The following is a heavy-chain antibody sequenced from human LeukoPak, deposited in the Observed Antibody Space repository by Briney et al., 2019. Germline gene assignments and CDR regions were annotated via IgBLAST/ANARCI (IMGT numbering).Heavy chain of an antibody. CDR2: ISWNSGSI. V-gene: IGHV3-9*01. J-gene: IGHJ4*02. CDR3: TRYSNYGLDY. D-gene: IGHD4-11*01. Sequence: GGSLRLSCAASGFTFDDYAMHWVRQAPGKGLEWVSGISWNSGSIGYADSVKGRFTISRDNAKNSLYLQMNSLRAEDTAVYYCTRYSNYGLDYWGQGTLVTVSS. CDR1: GFTFDDYA.